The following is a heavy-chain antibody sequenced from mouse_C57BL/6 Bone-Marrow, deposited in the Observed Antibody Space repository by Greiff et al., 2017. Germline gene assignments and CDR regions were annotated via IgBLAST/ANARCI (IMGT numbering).Heavy chain of an antibody. J-gene: IGHJ3*01. Sequence: EVQLQQSGPVLVKPGASVKMSCKASGYTFTDYYMNWVKQSHGKSLEWIGVINPYNGGTSYNQKFKGKATLTVDKSSSTAYMELNSLTSEDSAVYYCARSVITTVVAPFAYWGQGTRVTVSA. V-gene: IGHV1-19*01. CDR1: GYTFTDYY. CDR3: ARSVITTVVAPFAY. D-gene: IGHD1-1*01. CDR2: INPYNGGT.